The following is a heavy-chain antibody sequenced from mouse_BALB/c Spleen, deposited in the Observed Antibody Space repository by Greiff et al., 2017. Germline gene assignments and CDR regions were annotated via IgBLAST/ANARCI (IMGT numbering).Heavy chain of an antibody. Sequence: EVKLVESGGGLVKPGGSLKLSCAASGFTFSDYYMYWVRQTPEKRLEWVATISDGGSYTYYPDSVKGRFTISRDNAKNNLYLQMSSLKSEDTAMYYCARATDYAMDYWGQGTSVTVSS. CDR2: ISDGGSYT. D-gene: IGHD1-1*01. J-gene: IGHJ4*01. CDR3: ARATDYAMDY. V-gene: IGHV5-4*02. CDR1: GFTFSDYY.